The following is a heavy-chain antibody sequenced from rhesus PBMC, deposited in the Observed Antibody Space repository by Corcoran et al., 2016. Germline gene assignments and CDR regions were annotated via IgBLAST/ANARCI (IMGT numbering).Heavy chain of an antibody. D-gene: IGHD6-31*01. CDR2: VYGDGENN. CDR3: ARRRSSGGGFDF. V-gene: IGHV4-143*01. J-gene: IGHJ4*01. CDR1: GGSISGFYY. Sequence: QVQLQESGPGLVKPSATGSLTCTVSGGSISGFYYWSWLRPAPGKGLEWMGGVYGDGENNSDNPSVKSRVTMSKDTSKNQFSLRWRCETAADTAVYYCARRRSSGGGFDFWGQGVLVTVSS.